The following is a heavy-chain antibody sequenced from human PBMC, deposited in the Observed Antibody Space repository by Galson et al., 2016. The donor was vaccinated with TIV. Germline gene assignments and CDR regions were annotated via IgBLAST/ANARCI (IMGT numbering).Heavy chain of an antibody. CDR1: GFTVSGDH. V-gene: IGHV3-53*01. J-gene: IGHJ6*02. Sequence: SLRLSCAASGFTVSGDHMAWVRQAPGRGLECVSVIYTGGHTYYEDSVKGRFTISRDNSKNTLYLQLNSLRAEDTAVYYCARVNGAPKTYSMAVWGQGTTVTVSS. CDR3: ARVNGAPKTYSMAV. D-gene: IGHD7-27*01. CDR2: IYTGGHT.